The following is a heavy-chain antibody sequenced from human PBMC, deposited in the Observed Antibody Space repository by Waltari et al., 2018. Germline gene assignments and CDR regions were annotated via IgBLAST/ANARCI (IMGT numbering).Heavy chain of an antibody. V-gene: IGHV3-23*05. CDR1: GFTFSSHA. D-gene: IGHD3-10*01. J-gene: IGHJ4*02. Sequence: EVHLVESGGGLVKPGGSLRLSCGASGFTFSSHAMGWARQAPGEGLEWVSAFDHTGTVTYYADSVRGRFTISRDNSRNTLTLQMDGLRAEDTALYYCTKRLCDPDPCYGLDFWGQGTLVTVSS. CDR2: FDHTGTVT. CDR3: TKRLCDPDPCYGLDF.